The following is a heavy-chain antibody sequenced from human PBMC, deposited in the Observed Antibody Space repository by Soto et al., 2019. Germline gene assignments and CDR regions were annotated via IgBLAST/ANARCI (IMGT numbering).Heavy chain of an antibody. CDR1: GYTFIRYG. D-gene: IGHD3-10*01. CDR2: IWYDGSNK. Sequence: QVQLVESGGGVVQPGMSLRLSCAASGYTFIRYGMHWVRQAPGKGLEWLAVIWYDGSNKYYADSVKGRFTISRDNSMNTVFLQMDSLRVEDTAMYYCARDGSGGAWGWFDPWGQGTLVSVSS. CDR3: ARDGSGGAWGWFDP. J-gene: IGHJ5*02. V-gene: IGHV3-33*01.